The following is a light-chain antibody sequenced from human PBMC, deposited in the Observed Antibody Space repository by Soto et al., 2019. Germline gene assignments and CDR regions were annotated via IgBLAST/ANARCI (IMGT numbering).Light chain of an antibody. CDR3: QEYNNWPYT. CDR2: DPS. CDR1: QRVSRN. Sequence: EIVMTQSPATLSVSPGERVTLSCRASQRVSRNFTWYRQKPGQAPTLLIDDPSTRATGIPARFSGSGSGTEFTLTISSLKSEDFAIYYWQEYNNWPYTFGRGTKLEIK. J-gene: IGKJ2*01. V-gene: IGKV3-15*01.